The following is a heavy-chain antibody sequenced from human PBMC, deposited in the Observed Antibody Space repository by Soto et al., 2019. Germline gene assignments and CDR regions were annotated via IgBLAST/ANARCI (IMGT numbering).Heavy chain of an antibody. J-gene: IGHJ6*04. CDR3: ARHVQLCCGGRCYRNAYYFLDI. Sequence: QVKLQESGPGLLKPSETLSLTCAVSGGSISSYYWSWIRQPPGKGLEWIGYIYYSGNTNNNPYFKSQASITEDSSNNLISRKMTNVPASDTALYDSARHVQLCCGGRCYRNAYYFLDIWGKGIRGQVSS. V-gene: IGHV4-59*08. CDR1: GGSISSYY. CDR2: IYYSGNT. D-gene: IGHD2-15*01.